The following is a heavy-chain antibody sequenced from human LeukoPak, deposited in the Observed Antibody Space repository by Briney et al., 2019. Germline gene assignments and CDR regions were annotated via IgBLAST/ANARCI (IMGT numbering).Heavy chain of an antibody. CDR1: GFTFSSFG. D-gene: IGHD5-18*01. CDR2: IWYDGSEE. J-gene: IGHJ4*02. Sequence: GGSLRLSCGASGFTFSSFGMHWLRQAPGKGLEWVAIIWYDGSEEYYSDSVKGRFTISRDNSKNTVYLQMNSLRVEDTAVYYCARGVQLWCDCWGQGTLVTVSS. V-gene: IGHV3-33*01. CDR3: ARGVQLWCDC.